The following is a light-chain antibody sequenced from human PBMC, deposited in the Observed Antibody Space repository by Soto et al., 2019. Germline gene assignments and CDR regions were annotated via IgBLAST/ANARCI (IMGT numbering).Light chain of an antibody. CDR2: DAT. CDR1: QTVYNN. Sequence: EIVMTQAPATLSVSPGEGATLSCKASQTVYNNLASYHQRPGQPPSLPIDDATTRDTGISARFIGIGSGTEFTLTVSSLQSEDFAVYFCQQCRNWPLTFGGGTKVEIK. J-gene: IGKJ4*01. V-gene: IGKV3-15*01. CDR3: QQCRNWPLT.